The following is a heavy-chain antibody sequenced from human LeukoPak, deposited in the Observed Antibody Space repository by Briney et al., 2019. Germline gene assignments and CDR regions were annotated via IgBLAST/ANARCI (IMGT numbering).Heavy chain of an antibody. CDR3: AKDASTTSMTLDI. D-gene: IGHD2/OR15-2a*01. V-gene: IGHV3-30*02. Sequence: GGSLRLSCTASGYTFSNFDMHWVRQAPGKGLEWVAFIRYGGTGDYYPDSVEGRFTVSRDHSKNTLFLQMNSLRHADTAVYFCAKDASTTSMTLDIWGQGTLVTVSS. CDR1: GYTFSNFD. CDR2: IRYGGTGD. J-gene: IGHJ3*02.